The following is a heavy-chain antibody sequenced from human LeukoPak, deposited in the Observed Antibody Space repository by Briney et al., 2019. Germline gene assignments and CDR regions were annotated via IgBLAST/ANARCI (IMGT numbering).Heavy chain of an antibody. CDR2: ISDDGRSK. CDR3: AKRPSDYGDYVSYFDY. D-gene: IGHD4-17*01. CDR1: GVSFSSYG. V-gene: IGHV3-30*18. J-gene: IGHJ4*02. Sequence: PGGSLRLSCAASGVSFSSYGMHWVRQAPGKGLEWVGVISDDGRSKGYAASVKGRFTISRDNSKDTLHLQMNSLRAEDTAVYYCAKRPSDYGDYVSYFDYWGQGTLVTVSS.